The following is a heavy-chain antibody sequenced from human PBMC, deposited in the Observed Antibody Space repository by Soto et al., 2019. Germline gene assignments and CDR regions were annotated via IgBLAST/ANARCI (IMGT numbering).Heavy chain of an antibody. Sequence: VQLVESGGGLVKPGGSLRLSCAASGFTFSHYSMNWVRQAPGKGLEWVAFVSSTSSYIYYAGSVKGRFTISRDNVTNSLYLQINTLRAEDTAVYYCAKDRGRGSPVSGGLDVWGQGTTVTFSS. CDR2: VSSTSSYI. D-gene: IGHD3-10*01. V-gene: IGHV3-21*01. CDR3: AKDRGRGSPVSGGLDV. CDR1: GFTFSHYS. J-gene: IGHJ6*02.